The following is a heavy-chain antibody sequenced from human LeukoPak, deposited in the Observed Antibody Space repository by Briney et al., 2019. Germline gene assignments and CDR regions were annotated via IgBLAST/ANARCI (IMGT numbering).Heavy chain of an antibody. D-gene: IGHD3-22*01. Sequence: GASVKVSCKASGGTFSSYAISWVRQAPGQGLEWMGWISAYNGNTNYAQKLQGRVTMTTDTSTSTAYMELRSLRSDDTAVYYCARHSGYDFYYYYGMDVWGQGTTVTVSS. V-gene: IGHV1-18*01. CDR1: GGTFSSYA. J-gene: IGHJ6*02. CDR3: ARHSGYDFYYYYGMDV. CDR2: ISAYNGNT.